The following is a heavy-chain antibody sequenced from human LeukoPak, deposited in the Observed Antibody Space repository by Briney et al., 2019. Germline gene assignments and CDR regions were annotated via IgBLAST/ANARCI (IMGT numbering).Heavy chain of an antibody. Sequence: GASVKVSCKASGGTFSSYAISWVRQAPGQGLEWMGRIIPILGIANYAQKFQGRVTITADKSTSTAYMELSSLRSEDTAVYYCARFLLACSSTSCHSGMDVWGQGTTVTVSS. CDR3: ARFLLACSSTSCHSGMDV. V-gene: IGHV1-69*04. CDR2: IIPILGIA. D-gene: IGHD2-2*01. CDR1: GGTFSSYA. J-gene: IGHJ6*02.